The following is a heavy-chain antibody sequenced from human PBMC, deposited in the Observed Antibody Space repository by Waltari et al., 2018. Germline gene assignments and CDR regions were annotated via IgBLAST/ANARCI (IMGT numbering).Heavy chain of an antibody. CDR1: GYSFTSYW. V-gene: IGHV5-51*01. D-gene: IGHD6-6*01. CDR2: IYPGDSDT. CDR3: ARVAARLYYYYYMDV. J-gene: IGHJ6*03. Sequence: GQSGAEVKKPGESLKISCKGSGYSFTSYWIGWVRQMPGKGLEWMGIIYPGDSDTRYSPSFQGQVTISADKSISTAYLQWSSLKASDTAMYYCARVAARLYYYYYMDVWGKGTTVTVSS.